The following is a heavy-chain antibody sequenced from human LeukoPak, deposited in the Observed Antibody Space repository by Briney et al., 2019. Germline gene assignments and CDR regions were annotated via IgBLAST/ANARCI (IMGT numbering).Heavy chain of an antibody. CDR1: GYTFTGYY. Sequence: ASVKVSCKASGYTFTGYYMHWVRQAPGQGLEWMGWINPNSGGTNYAQKFQGRVTMTRDTSISTAYMELSRLRSDDTAVYYCARAYSGSYCYFDYWGQGTLVTVSS. CDR3: ARAYSGSYCYFDY. J-gene: IGHJ4*02. V-gene: IGHV1-2*02. CDR2: INPNSGGT. D-gene: IGHD1-26*01.